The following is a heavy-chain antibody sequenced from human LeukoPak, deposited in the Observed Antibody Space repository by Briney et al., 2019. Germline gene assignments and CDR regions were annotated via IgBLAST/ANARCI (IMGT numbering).Heavy chain of an antibody. CDR1: GGSISSGSYY. D-gene: IGHD3-10*01. V-gene: IGHV4-61*02. CDR3: PREAPGEQRGNFDY. J-gene: IGHJ4*02. CDR2: IYTSGRT. Sequence: SQTLSLTCTVSGGSISSGSYYWSWIRQPPGKGLEWIGRIYTSGRTYYNPSLKSRVTISVDTSKNLFSLKLSSVTAADTALYYCPREAPGEQRGNFDYGGQGTLVTVSS.